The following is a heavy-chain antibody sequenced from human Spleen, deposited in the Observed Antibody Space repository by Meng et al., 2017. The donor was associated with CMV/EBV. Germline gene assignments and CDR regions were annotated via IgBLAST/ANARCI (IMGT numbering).Heavy chain of an antibody. CDR1: GFTFSSYA. V-gene: IGHV3-30-3*01. J-gene: IGHJ4*02. Sequence: VQLVESGGGVVQPGRCLGLSCAASGFTFSSYAMHWVRQAPGKGLEWVAVIAYDGSNKYYADSVKGRFTISRDNSKNTLYLQMNSLRAEDTAVYYCAKDSHYYGSGSLDYWGQGTLVTVSS. D-gene: IGHD3-10*01. CDR3: AKDSHYYGSGSLDY. CDR2: IAYDGSNK.